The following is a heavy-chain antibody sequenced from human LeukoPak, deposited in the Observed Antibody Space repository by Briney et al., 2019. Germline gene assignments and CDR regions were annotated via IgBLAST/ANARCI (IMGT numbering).Heavy chain of an antibody. J-gene: IGHJ4*02. V-gene: IGHV3-74*01. Sequence: GGSLRLSCAASGFTFSSYWMHWVRQAPGKGLVWVSRIDGDGSSTNYADSVKGRFTISRDNAKNTMYLQMNSLRAEDTAVYYCARKSNLNYDFWSGYYPFDYWGQGTLVTVSS. CDR2: IDGDGSST. D-gene: IGHD3-3*01. CDR3: ARKSNLNYDFWSGYYPFDY. CDR1: GFTFSSYW.